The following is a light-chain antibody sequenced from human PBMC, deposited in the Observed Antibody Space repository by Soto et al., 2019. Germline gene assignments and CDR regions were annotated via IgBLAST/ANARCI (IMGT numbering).Light chain of an antibody. CDR1: SSDIGGSNY. CDR2: EVT. V-gene: IGLV2-14*01. CDR3: SSSRITTVV. J-gene: IGLJ1*01. Sequence: QSVLTQPASVSGSPGQSITISCTGTSSDIGGSNYVSWYQQHPGKAPKLIIYEVTNRPSGVSDRFSGSKSDNTASLIISGLQAEDEANYYCSSSRITTVVFGSGTKVTV.